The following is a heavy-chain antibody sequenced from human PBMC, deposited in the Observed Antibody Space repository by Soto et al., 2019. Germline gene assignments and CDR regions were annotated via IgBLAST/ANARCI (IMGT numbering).Heavy chain of an antibody. J-gene: IGHJ6*02. CDR3: ARDSTSWFPHQDIDV. CDR2: ISDSGST. Sequence: PEETLSLTCTVSGGSISSYYWSWIRQPPGKGLEWIGYISDSGSTKYNPSLRSRVTISVDTSKNQFSLHLSSVTAADTAVYYCARDSTSWFPHQDIDVWGQGTTVTVSS. V-gene: IGHV4-59*01. D-gene: IGHD2-2*01. CDR1: GGSISSYY.